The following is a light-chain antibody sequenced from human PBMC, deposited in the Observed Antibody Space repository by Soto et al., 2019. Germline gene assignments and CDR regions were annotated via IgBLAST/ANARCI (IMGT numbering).Light chain of an antibody. CDR3: QQYGSSPWT. CDR2: GAY. V-gene: IGKV3-20*01. J-gene: IGKJ1*01. CDR1: QSVSSY. Sequence: QSPGSLAPSPWGIPTLSWXASQSVSSYLAWYQQKPGQAHRLXIYGAYTRATGIQDRFSGSGSGTDFTLTISRLEPEDFAVYYCQQYGSSPWTFGQGTKVDIK.